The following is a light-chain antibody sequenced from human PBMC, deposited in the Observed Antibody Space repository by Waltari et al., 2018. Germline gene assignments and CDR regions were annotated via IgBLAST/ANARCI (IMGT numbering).Light chain of an antibody. Sequence: VLTQSPDSLSLSPGERATLSCRASQSLTKRYLAWYQQKPGQAPRLLIYGASSRAAGIPDRCSGSGSGTDFTLTISRLEPEDFAVYYCQQYGSSVMYTFGQGTMLEI. CDR1: QSLTKRY. V-gene: IGKV3-20*01. J-gene: IGKJ2*01. CDR3: QQYGSSVMYT. CDR2: GAS.